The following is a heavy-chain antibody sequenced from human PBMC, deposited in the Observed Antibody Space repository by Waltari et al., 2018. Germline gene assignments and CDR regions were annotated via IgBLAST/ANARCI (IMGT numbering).Heavy chain of an antibody. D-gene: IGHD6-13*01. CDR2: ISSSSSYI. CDR1: GFPFSSYS. Sequence: VQLVESGGGLVKPGGSLSLSCAASGFPFSSYSMNWVRQAPGKGREWVSSISSSSSYIYYADSVKGRLTISRDNAKNSMYLQMNSVRAEDKAVYYCARGYSSSWGRWGQGTLVTVSS. V-gene: IGHV3-21*01. J-gene: IGHJ4*02. CDR3: ARGYSSSWGR.